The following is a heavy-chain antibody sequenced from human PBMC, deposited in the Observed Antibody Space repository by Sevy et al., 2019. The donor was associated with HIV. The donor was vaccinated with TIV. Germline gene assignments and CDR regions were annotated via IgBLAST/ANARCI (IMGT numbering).Heavy chain of an antibody. CDR2: IWFDGSNT. Sequence: GGSLRLSCAASGFTFSSYGMHWVRQGPGKGLEWVAVIWFDGSNTYYADSVKGRFTISRDIAKKTLHLQMNNLRAKDTAVYYCAKDLEFYDSGDYGPAFMPDYWGQGTLVTVSS. V-gene: IGHV3-33*06. D-gene: IGHD4-17*01. CDR1: GFTFSSYG. CDR3: AKDLEFYDSGDYGPAFMPDY. J-gene: IGHJ4*02.